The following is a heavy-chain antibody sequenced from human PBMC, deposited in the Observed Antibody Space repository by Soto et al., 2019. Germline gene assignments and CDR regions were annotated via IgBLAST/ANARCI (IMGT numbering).Heavy chain of an antibody. CDR3: AKDIRFLEWLLLGYGMDV. J-gene: IGHJ6*02. V-gene: IGHV3-30*18. CDR1: GFTFSSYG. CDR2: ISYDGSNK. Sequence: QVQLVESGGGVVQPGRSLRLSCAASGFTFSSYGMHWVRQAPGKGLEWVAVISYDGSNKYYADSVTGRFTISRDNSKNTLYLQINSLRAEDTAVYYCAKDIRFLEWLLLGYGMDVWGQGTTVTVSS. D-gene: IGHD3-3*01.